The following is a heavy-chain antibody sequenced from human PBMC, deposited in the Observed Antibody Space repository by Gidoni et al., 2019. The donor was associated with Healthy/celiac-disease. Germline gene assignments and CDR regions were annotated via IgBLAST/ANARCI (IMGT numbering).Heavy chain of an antibody. J-gene: IGHJ4*02. Sequence: QITLKESGPTLVKPTQTRTLTCTFSGFSLSTSGVGVGWIRQPPGKALEWLALIYWDDDKRYSPSLKSRLTITKDTSKNQVVLTMTNMDPVDTATYYCAHRDGYNSPIDYWGQGTLVTVSS. V-gene: IGHV2-5*02. CDR1: GFSLSTSGVG. CDR3: AHRDGYNSPIDY. CDR2: IYWDDDK. D-gene: IGHD5-12*01.